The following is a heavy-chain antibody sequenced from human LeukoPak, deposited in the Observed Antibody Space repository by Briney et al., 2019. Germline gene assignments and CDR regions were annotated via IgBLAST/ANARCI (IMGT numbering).Heavy chain of an antibody. CDR2: INSDGGST. CDR1: GLIFSNYW. V-gene: IGHV3-74*01. CDR3: ARATSSSWYSG. D-gene: IGHD6-13*01. Sequence: GGSLRLSCAASGLIFSNYWMHWVRHAPGKGLVWVSRINSDGGSTSYADSVKGRFTISRDNAKNSLYLQMNSLRAEDTAVYYCARATSSSWYSGWGQGTLVTVSS. J-gene: IGHJ4*02.